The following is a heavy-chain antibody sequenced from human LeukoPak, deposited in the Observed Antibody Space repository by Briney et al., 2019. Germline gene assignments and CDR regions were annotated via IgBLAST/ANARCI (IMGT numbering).Heavy chain of an antibody. CDR2: INHSGST. V-gene: IGHV4-34*01. J-gene: IGHJ4*02. CDR1: GGSFSGYY. CDR3: ARGKEVITMLRGLKPGYYFDY. D-gene: IGHD3-10*01. Sequence: SETLSLTCAVYGGSFSGYYWSWIRQPPGEGLEWIGEINHSGSTNYNPSLKSRVTISVDTSNNQFSLKLNSVTAADTAVYYCARGKEVITMLRGLKPGYYFDYWGQGTLVTVSS.